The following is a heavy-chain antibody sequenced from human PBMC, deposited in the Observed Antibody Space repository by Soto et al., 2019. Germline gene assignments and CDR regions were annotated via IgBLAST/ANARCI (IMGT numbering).Heavy chain of an antibody. J-gene: IGHJ1*01. Sequence: PSETLSLTCAVYGWSFSGYYWSWIRQPPGKGLEWIGEINHSGSTNYNPSLKSRVTISVDTPKNQFSLKLSSVTAADTAVYYCARRRIAAAGTGYFQHWGQGTLVTVSS. CDR1: GWSFSGYY. V-gene: IGHV4-34*01. CDR2: INHSGST. CDR3: ARRRIAAAGTGYFQH. D-gene: IGHD6-13*01.